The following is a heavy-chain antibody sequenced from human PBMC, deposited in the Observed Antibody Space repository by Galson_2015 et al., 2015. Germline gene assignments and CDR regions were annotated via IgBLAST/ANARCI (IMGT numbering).Heavy chain of an antibody. V-gene: IGHV4-59*01. Sequence: SETLSLTCTVSGGSISSYYWSWIRQPPGKGLEWIGYIYYSGSTNYNPSLKSRVTISVDTSKNQFSLKLSSVTAADTAVYYCARSHRYDYGDYVVSASYAYYYYMDVWGKGTTVTVSS. D-gene: IGHD4-17*01. CDR2: IYYSGST. CDR1: GGSISSYY. J-gene: IGHJ6*03. CDR3: ARSHRYDYGDYVVSASYAYYYYMDV.